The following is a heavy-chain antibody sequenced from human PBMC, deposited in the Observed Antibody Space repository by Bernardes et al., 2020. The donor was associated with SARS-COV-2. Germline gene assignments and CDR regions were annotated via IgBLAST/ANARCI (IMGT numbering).Heavy chain of an antibody. CDR1: GYTFTSHP. D-gene: IGHD3-3*01. Sequence: ASVKVSCKAAGYTFTSHPIAWVRQAPGQGLEWMGRISPYSGKREYAQKFRGRVTMTTDTSTNTAYMELRSLGFDDTAVYYCARDGGYYQVDYWGQGTLVTVSS. V-gene: IGHV1-18*01. CDR3: ARDGGYYQVDY. CDR2: ISPYSGKR. J-gene: IGHJ4*02.